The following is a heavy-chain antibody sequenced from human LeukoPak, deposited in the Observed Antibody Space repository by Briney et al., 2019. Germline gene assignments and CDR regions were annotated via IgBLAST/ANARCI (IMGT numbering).Heavy chain of an antibody. CDR2: IDYSGST. J-gene: IGHJ4*02. D-gene: IGHD1-14*01. CDR3: ARHSIPYEPQVTFDC. V-gene: IGHV4-39*01. Sequence: SETLSLTYTVSGGSISSSSYYSGWLRQPPGKGLAWIGSIDYSGSTYYNPSLKSRVPISVDTSNNQFSLKLRSVNAADTAADYGARHSIPYEPQVTFDCWGQGTLVTVSS. CDR1: GGSISSSSYY.